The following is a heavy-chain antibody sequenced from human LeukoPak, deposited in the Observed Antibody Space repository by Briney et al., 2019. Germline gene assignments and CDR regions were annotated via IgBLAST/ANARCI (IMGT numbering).Heavy chain of an antibody. V-gene: IGHV4-59*01. CDR3: ARGGDY. J-gene: IGHJ4*02. CDR2: IKYSGNT. CDR1: GGSISTYY. Sequence: SETLSLTCAVSGGSISTYYWSWIRQPPGKGLEWIGFIKYSGNTNYNPSLKSRVTISVDTSKNQFSLKLSSMTAADTAVYYCARGGDYWGRGILVTVSS.